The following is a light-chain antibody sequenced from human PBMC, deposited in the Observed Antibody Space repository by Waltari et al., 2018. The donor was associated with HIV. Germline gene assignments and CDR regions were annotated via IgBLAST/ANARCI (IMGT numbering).Light chain of an antibody. CDR1: QGVGNS. V-gene: IGKV1-16*02. CDR2: AAS. CDR3: QQYYTYPFT. Sequence: DIQVTQSPSSLSASVGDRVTITCRASQGVGNSLAWFHQRRGKAPQPLIYAASSLQSGLPTKFSGSGSGTDFTLTISSLPPEDLGTYYCQQYYTYPFTFCPGTKVDI. J-gene: IGKJ3*01.